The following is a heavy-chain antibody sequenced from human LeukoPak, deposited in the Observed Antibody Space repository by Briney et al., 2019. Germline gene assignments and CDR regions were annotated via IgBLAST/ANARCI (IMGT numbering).Heavy chain of an antibody. CDR2: IRSKAYGGTT. Sequence: QPGGSLRLSCTASGFTFGDYAMSWFRQAPGKGLEWVGFIRSKAYGGTTEYAASVKGRFTISRDDSKSIAYLQMNSLKTEDTAVYYCTRESMIVGLGYFFDYWGQGTLVTVSS. CDR1: GFTFGDYA. CDR3: TRESMIVGLGYFFDY. V-gene: IGHV3-49*03. D-gene: IGHD3-22*01. J-gene: IGHJ4*02.